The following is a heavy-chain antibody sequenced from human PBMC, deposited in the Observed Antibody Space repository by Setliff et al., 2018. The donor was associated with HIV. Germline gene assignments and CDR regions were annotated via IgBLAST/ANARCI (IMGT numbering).Heavy chain of an antibody. Sequence: ASVKVSCKTSRYSFTAYYIHWVRQAPGQGLEWMGWINPDSGGTKYAQKFQGRVTFTSDTSVSTAYMDLTTLSSADTAIYYCAKADVLLCDFWGQGTLVTVSS. CDR1: RYSFTAYY. CDR2: INPDSGGT. CDR3: AKADVLLCDF. V-gene: IGHV1-2*02. J-gene: IGHJ4*02. D-gene: IGHD3-16*01.